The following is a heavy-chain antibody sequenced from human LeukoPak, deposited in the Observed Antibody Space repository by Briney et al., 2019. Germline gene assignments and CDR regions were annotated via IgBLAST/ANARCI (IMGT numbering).Heavy chain of an antibody. CDR3: GKDGGQYSSGPEFDP. D-gene: IGHD6-19*01. CDR2: ISGGGERT. V-gene: IGHV3-23*01. J-gene: IGHJ5*02. CDR1: GLVFSNTA. Sequence: PGGSLRLSCAASGLVFSNTAMNWARQSPGRGLEWVSAISGGGERTFYAESGKGRFNISRDNSKNMVYLQMNSLRADDTAIYYCGKDGGQYSSGPEFDPRGQGALVTVSS.